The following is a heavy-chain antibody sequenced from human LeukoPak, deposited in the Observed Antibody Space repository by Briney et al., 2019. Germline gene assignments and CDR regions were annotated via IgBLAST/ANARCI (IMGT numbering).Heavy chain of an antibody. CDR1: GFTFSSYS. CDR3: ARSSGSYGESYYFDY. CDR2: ISSSSSYI. V-gene: IGHV3-21*01. D-gene: IGHD1-26*01. J-gene: IGHJ4*02. Sequence: GGSLRLSCAASGFTFSSYSMNWVRQAPGKGLEWVSSISSSSSYIYYADSVKGRFTISRDNAKNSLYLQMNSLRAEDTAVYYCARSSGSYGESYYFDYWGQGTLVPVSS.